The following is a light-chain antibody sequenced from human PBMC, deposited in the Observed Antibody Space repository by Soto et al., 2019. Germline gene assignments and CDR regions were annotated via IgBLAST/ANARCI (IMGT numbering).Light chain of an antibody. CDR2: DAS. CDR3: HQYNIYPVT. Sequence: DIQMTQSPSTLSASVGDRVTITCRASQSISSWLAWYQQKPGKAPKLLIYDASSLESGVPSRFSGSGSGTEFTLTISSLQHEDFATYNCHQYNIYPVTFGQRTKVEIK. J-gene: IGKJ1*01. CDR1: QSISSW. V-gene: IGKV1-5*01.